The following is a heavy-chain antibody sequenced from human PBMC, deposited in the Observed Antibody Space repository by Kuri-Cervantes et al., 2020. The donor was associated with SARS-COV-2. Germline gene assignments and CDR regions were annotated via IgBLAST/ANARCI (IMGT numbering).Heavy chain of an antibody. J-gene: IGHJ2*01. D-gene: IGHD5-24*01. CDR2: IYHSGST. CDR1: GGSISSGGYS. Sequence: SETLSLTCAVSGGSISSGGYSWSWIRQPPGKGLEWIGYIYHSGSTYYNPSLKSRVTISVDTSKNQFSLKLSSVTAADTAVYYCARGNSHIEMATILGNWYFDLWGRGTLVTVSS. CDR3: ARGNSHIEMATILGNWYFDL. V-gene: IGHV4-30-2*01.